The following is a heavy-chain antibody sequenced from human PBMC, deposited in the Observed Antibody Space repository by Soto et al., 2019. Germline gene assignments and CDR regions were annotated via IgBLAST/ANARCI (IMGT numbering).Heavy chain of an antibody. V-gene: IGHV1-8*01. CDR3: ARGRDKRREFPRSPDY. CDR2: MNPNSGNT. D-gene: IGHD3-10*01. J-gene: IGHJ4*02. CDR1: GYTFTSYD. Sequence: QVQLVQSGAEVKEPGASVKVSCKASGYTFTSYDITWVRQASGQGLEWIGWMNPNSGNTGYVEKFQGRVTMTKDTSIGTAYMELSSLRSDDTAVYYCARGRDKRREFPRSPDYWGQGTLVIVPS.